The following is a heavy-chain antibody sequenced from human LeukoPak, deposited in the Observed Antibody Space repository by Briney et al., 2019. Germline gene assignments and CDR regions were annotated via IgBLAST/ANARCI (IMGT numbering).Heavy chain of an antibody. Sequence: GGSLRLSCAASGYTFSSYAMHWVHQAPGKGLEYVSAISSNGGSTYYANSVKGRFTISRDNSKNTLYLQMGCLRAEDMAVYYCARDAEYCSSTSCYKDYYYYMDVWGKGTTVTVSS. CDR1: GYTFSSYA. V-gene: IGHV3-64*01. D-gene: IGHD2-2*02. CDR2: ISSNGGST. J-gene: IGHJ6*03. CDR3: ARDAEYCSSTSCYKDYYYYMDV.